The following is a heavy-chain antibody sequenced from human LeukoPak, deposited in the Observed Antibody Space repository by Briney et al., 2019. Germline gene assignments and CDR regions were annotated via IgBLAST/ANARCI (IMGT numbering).Heavy chain of an antibody. CDR1: AYTFTGYY. CDR2: INPNSGDT. Sequence: ASVKVSCKASAYTFTGYYMHWVRQAPGQGLEWMGWINPNSGDTNYAQKFQGRVTMTRDTSINTAYMELSRLRTDDTAVYYCAKNPYEYYFDYWGQGTLVTVSS. D-gene: IGHD5-12*01. CDR3: AKNPYEYYFDY. J-gene: IGHJ4*02. V-gene: IGHV1-2*02.